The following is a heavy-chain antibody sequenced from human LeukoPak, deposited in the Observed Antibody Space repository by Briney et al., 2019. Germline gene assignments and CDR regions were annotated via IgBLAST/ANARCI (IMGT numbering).Heavy chain of an antibody. J-gene: IGHJ4*02. D-gene: IGHD3-22*01. V-gene: IGHV4-59*08. Sequence: GSLGLSCAASGFTFSDYYMSWIRQPPGKGLEWLGYIYSTGSTNYNPSVRSRVTISVDTSKNQFSLKLSSVTAADTAVYYCARQGRSSGPWGYWGQGALVTVSS. CDR2: IYSTGST. CDR1: GFTFSDYY. CDR3: ARQGRSSGPWGY.